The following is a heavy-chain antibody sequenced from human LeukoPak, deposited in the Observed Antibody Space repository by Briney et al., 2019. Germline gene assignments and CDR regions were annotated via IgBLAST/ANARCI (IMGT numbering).Heavy chain of an antibody. CDR3: ARELSTVTSGALVGY. Sequence: GGSLRLSCAASGFTLSSYSMNWVRQAPGKGLEWVSSISSSSSYIYYADSMKGRFTISRDNAKNSLYLQMNSLRAEDTAVYYCARELSTVTSGALVGYWGQGTLVTVSS. CDR1: GFTLSSYS. CDR2: ISSSSSYI. J-gene: IGHJ4*02. D-gene: IGHD4-17*01. V-gene: IGHV3-21*01.